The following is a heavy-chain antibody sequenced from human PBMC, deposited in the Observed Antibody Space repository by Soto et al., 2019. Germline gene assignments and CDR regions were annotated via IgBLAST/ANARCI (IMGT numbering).Heavy chain of an antibody. V-gene: IGHV1-2*02. CDR1: GYTFTGYY. CDR2: INPNSGGT. Sequence: ASVKVSCKASGYTFTGYYMHWVRQAPGQGLEWMGWINPNSGGTNYAQKFQGRVTMTRDTSISTAYMELSRLRSDDTAVYYCAIDYPHASTMVRGVIKNWFDPWVQGTLVTVSS. D-gene: IGHD3-10*01. CDR3: AIDYPHASTMVRGVIKNWFDP. J-gene: IGHJ5*02.